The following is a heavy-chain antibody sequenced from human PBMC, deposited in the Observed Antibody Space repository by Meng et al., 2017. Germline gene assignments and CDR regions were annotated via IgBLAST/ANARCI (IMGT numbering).Heavy chain of an antibody. V-gene: IGHV1-69*01. CDR1: GGTFSSYA. J-gene: IGHJ4*02. Sequence: QGQLVQSGAEVKKPGSSVKVSCKASGGTFSSYAISWVRQAPGQGLEWMGGIIPIFGTANYAQKFQGRVTITADESTSTAYTELSSLRSEDTAVYYCARGGDGYNFYYFDYWGQGTLVTVSS. CDR2: IIPIFGTA. CDR3: ARGGDGYNFYYFDY. D-gene: IGHD5-24*01.